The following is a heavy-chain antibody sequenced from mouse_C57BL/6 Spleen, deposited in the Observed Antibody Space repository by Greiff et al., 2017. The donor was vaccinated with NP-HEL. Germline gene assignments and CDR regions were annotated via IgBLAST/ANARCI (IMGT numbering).Heavy chain of an antibody. CDR2: IWSGGST. CDR3: AKSPGTSWYFDV. CDR1: GFSLTSYG. D-gene: IGHD4-1*01. J-gene: IGHJ1*03. Sequence: QVQLQQSGPGLVQPSQSLSITCTVSGFSLTSYGVHWVRQPPGKGLEWLGVIWSGGSTDYNAAFISRLSISKDNFKSQVFFKRNSLKADDPSSFYCAKSPGTSWYFDVWGTGTTVTVSS. V-gene: IGHV2-4*01.